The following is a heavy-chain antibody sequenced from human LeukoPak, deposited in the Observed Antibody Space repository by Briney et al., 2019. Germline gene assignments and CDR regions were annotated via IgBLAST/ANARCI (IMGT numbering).Heavy chain of an antibody. CDR1: GFTFSSYS. CDR2: ISSSSSSTI. D-gene: IGHD2-8*02. J-gene: IGHJ4*02. V-gene: IGHV3-48*04. Sequence: GGSLRLSCAASGFTFSSYSMNWVRQAPGKGLEWVSYISSSSSSTIYYADSVKGRFTISRDNAKNSLYLQMNSLRAEDTAVYYCARSHSTARLYYFDYWGQGTLVTVSS. CDR3: ARSHSTARLYYFDY.